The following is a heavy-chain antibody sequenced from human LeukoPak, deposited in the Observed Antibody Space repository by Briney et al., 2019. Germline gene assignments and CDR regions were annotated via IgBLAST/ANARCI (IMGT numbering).Heavy chain of an antibody. Sequence: PGGYLRLSCAASGFTFSSYDMHWVRQATGKGLEWVSAIGTAGDTYYSGSVKGRFIISRENAKSSLYLQMNSLRVGDTALYYCTRGGRDGFDIWGQGTMATVSS. CDR2: IGTAGDT. D-gene: IGHD2-15*01. CDR1: GFTFSSYD. CDR3: TRGGRDGFDI. J-gene: IGHJ3*02. V-gene: IGHV3-13*01.